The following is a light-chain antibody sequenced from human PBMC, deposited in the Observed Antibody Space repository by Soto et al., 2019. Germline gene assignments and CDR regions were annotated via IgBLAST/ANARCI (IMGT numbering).Light chain of an antibody. CDR2: STS. J-gene: IGLJ3*02. V-gene: IGLV8-61*01. CDR1: SGSVSTSNY. CDR3: VLYMGSGVWV. Sequence: QTVVTQEPSFSVSPGRTVTLTCGLSSGSVSTSNYPSWYQQTPGQAPRTLIYSTSSRSSGVPDRFSGSILGNKAALTITGAQADDESDYYCVLYMGSGVWVFGGGTKVTVL.